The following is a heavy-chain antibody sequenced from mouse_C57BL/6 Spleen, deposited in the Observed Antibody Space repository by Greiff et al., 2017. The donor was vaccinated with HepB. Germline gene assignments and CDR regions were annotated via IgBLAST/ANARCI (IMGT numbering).Heavy chain of an antibody. Sequence: EVQLVESGGGLVKPGGSLKLSCAASGFTFSDYGMHWVRQAPEKGLEWVAYISSGSSTIYYADTVKGRFTISRDNAKNTLFLQMTSLRSEDTAMYYCARKTGTIYYAMDYWGQRTSVTVSS. J-gene: IGHJ4*01. D-gene: IGHD4-1*01. CDR3: ARKTGTIYYAMDY. CDR1: GFTFSDYG. V-gene: IGHV5-17*01. CDR2: ISSGSSTI.